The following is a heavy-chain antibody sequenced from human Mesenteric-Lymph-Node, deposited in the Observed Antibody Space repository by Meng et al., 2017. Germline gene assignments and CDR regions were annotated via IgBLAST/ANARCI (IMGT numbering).Heavy chain of an antibody. J-gene: IGHJ6*02. CDR2: IMQDGSEK. V-gene: IGHV3-7*01. Sequence: GGSLRLSCAASGFTFSSYWMSWVRQAPGKGLEWVANIMQDGSEKYYVDSVKGRFTISRDNAKNSLYLQMKSLSAEATAVYYCARDRFGADCGDDCYFDYYGMDFWGQGTTVTVSS. D-gene: IGHD2-21*02. CDR1: GFTFSSYW. CDR3: ARDRFGADCGDDCYFDYYGMDF.